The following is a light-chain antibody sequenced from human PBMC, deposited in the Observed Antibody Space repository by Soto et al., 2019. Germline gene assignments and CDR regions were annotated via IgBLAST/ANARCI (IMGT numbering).Light chain of an antibody. V-gene: IGLV1-51*01. J-gene: IGLJ2*01. Sequence: QSVLTQPPSVSAAPGQKVTISCSGSSSNIGDNYVSWYQQLQGTAPKLLMYDNNKRRPRILDRFSGSKSVTSATLGITGLETGDEADYYCGTWNSSLSAGVFGGGTKVTVL. CDR3: GTWNSSLSAGV. CDR1: SSNIGDNY. CDR2: DNN.